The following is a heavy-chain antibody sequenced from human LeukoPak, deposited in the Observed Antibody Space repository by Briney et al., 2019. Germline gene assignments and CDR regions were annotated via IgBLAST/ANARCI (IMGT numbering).Heavy chain of an antibody. D-gene: IGHD6-13*01. CDR1: GFTVSSNY. V-gene: IGHV3-7*03. J-gene: IGHJ4*02. CDR3: ARGLYSSTTYYFDY. CDR2: IKKDGSEK. Sequence: PGGSLRLSCAASGFTVSSNYMSWVRQAPGKGLEWVANIKKDGSEKYYVDSVKGRFTISRDNAKNSMYLQMNSLRAEDTAVYYCARGLYSSTTYYFDYWGQGTLVTVSS.